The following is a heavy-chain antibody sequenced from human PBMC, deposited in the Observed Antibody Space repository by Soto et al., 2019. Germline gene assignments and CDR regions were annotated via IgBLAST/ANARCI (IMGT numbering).Heavy chain of an antibody. D-gene: IGHD1-1*01. CDR2: ISDTGGDS. CDR1: GFTFINYA. J-gene: IGHJ4*02. V-gene: IGHV3-23*01. Sequence: PLGSLRLPCGSSGFTFINYAMSCVRHSPGKGLEWVISISDTGGDSYYADSMDGRFTVSRDNSKNTLYLQINSLRAEDTAIYYCVRDLYRSATMPCLDHWGQGALVTVSS. CDR3: VRDLYRSATMPCLDH.